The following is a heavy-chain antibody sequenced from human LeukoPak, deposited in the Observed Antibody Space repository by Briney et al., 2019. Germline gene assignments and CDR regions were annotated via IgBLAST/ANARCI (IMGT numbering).Heavy chain of an antibody. CDR3: SRGRLFGDY. CDR2: ISSSGSTI. V-gene: IGHV3-48*03. Sequence: GGSLRLSCAASIFTFSSYEMNWVRQAPGKGLEWVSYISSSGSTIYYADSVKGRFTISRDNAKNSLFLQMSSLRAEDTAVYYCSRGRLFGDYWGQGALVTVSS. D-gene: IGHD3-16*01. CDR1: IFTFSSYE. J-gene: IGHJ4*02.